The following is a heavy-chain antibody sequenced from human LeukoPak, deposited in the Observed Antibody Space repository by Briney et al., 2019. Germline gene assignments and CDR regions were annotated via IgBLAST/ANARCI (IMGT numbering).Heavy chain of an antibody. CDR2: ISSSSSYI. J-gene: IGHJ4*02. CDR3: ARGLAGNINY. CDR1: GFTFSSYS. D-gene: IGHD6-19*01. Sequence: KAGGSLRLSCAASGFTFSSYSMNWVRQAPGKGLEWVSSISSSSSYIYYADSVKGRFTISRDNAKNSLYLQMNSLRAEDTAVYYCARGLAGNINYWGQGTLVTVSS. V-gene: IGHV3-21*01.